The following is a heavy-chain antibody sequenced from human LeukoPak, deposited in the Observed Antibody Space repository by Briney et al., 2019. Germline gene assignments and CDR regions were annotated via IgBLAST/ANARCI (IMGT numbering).Heavy chain of an antibody. Sequence: ASVKVSCKASGYTFMNYGITWARQAPGQGLEWMGWISPYSGDPKYAQKYQGRVTMTTDTSTTTAYMELRSLTSDDTADYYCARMSNWNLGDWGKGTTVTVSS. D-gene: IGHD1-1*01. CDR1: GYTFMNYG. J-gene: IGHJ6*04. V-gene: IGHV1-18*04. CDR3: ARMSNWNLGD. CDR2: ISPYSGDP.